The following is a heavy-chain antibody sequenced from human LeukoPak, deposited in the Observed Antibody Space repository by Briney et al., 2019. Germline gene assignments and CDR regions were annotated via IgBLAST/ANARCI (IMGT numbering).Heavy chain of an antibody. Sequence: ASVKVSCKASGYTFTSYDINWVRQATGQGLEWMGWMNPNSGNTNYAQKLQGRVTMTTDTSTSTAYMELRSLRSDDTAVYYCARTGEIYSSGWYYFDYWGQGTLVTVSS. J-gene: IGHJ4*02. D-gene: IGHD6-19*01. CDR1: GYTFTSYD. CDR2: MNPNSGNT. V-gene: IGHV1-18*01. CDR3: ARTGEIYSSGWYYFDY.